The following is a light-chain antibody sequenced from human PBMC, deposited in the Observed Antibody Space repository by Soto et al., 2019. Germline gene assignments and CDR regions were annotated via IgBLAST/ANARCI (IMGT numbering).Light chain of an antibody. CDR3: ISYISTTSSYV. V-gene: IGLV2-14*01. Sequence: QSALTQPASVSGSPGQSITISCTGTSGDVGGFNHVAWYQQHPGKVPKLIIYEVSHRPSGISNRFSGSKSGNMASLTISGLQAEDEADYYCISYISTTSSYVFGTGTKVTVL. J-gene: IGLJ1*01. CDR1: SGDVGGFNH. CDR2: EVS.